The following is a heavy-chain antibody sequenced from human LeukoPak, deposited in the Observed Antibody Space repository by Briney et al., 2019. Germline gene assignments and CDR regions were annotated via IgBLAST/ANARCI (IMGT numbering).Heavy chain of an antibody. CDR1: GFTFSSYG. J-gene: IGHJ4*02. CDR3: AKDQGPFGGATDY. V-gene: IGHV3-30*02. CDR2: IRYDGSNK. D-gene: IGHD3-16*01. Sequence: GGSLRLSCAASGFTFSSYGMHWVRQAPGKGLEWVAFIRYDGSNKYYADSVKGRFAISRDNSKNTLYLQMNSLRAEDTAVYYCAKDQGPFGGATDYWGQGTLVTVSS.